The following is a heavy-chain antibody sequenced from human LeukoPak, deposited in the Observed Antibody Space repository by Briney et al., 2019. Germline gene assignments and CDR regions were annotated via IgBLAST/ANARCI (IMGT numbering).Heavy chain of an antibody. D-gene: IGHD6-13*01. V-gene: IGHV3-64D*06. CDR1: GFTFSSYA. J-gene: IGHJ4*02. Sequence: EPGGSLRLSCSASGFTFSSYAMHWVRQAPGKGLECVSAISSNGGSTYYADSVKGRFTISRDNSKNTLYLQMSSLRAEDTAVYYCVKDSSSWYGFPHFDYWGQGTLVTVSS. CDR2: ISSNGGST. CDR3: VKDSSSWYGFPHFDY.